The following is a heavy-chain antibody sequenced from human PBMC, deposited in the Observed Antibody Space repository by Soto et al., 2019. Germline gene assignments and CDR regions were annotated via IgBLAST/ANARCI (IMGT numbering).Heavy chain of an antibody. CDR2: LVPVFGTP. J-gene: IGHJ5*02. V-gene: IGHV1-69*01. D-gene: IGHD2-2*01. CDR3: ARGSHYLINGYAFDT. Sequence: QVQLVQSGAEVKQPGSSVKVSCKASGGVFSNYALTWVRQAPGQGPEWVGGLVPVFGTPNYAPKFQGRVTVTAAESTRTGYLSLSTLTSADTAIYYCARGSHYLINGYAFDTWGQGTLVIVYS. CDR1: GGVFSNYA.